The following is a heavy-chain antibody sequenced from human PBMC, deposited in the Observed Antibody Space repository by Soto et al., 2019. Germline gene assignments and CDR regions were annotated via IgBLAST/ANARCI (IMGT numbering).Heavy chain of an antibody. Sequence: EVQLLESGGGLAQPGGSLRLSCVASGFTFSSYTMTWVRQAPGRRLEWVSVISGPGGTTYYADSVKGRFTISRDNSRNILYLQMNSLRAEDSAVYYCARKPVSGPNAYFDYWGQGTLVTVSS. V-gene: IGHV3-23*01. CDR2: ISGPGGTT. J-gene: IGHJ4*02. CDR1: GFTFSSYT. CDR3: ARKPVSGPNAYFDY. D-gene: IGHD6-19*01.